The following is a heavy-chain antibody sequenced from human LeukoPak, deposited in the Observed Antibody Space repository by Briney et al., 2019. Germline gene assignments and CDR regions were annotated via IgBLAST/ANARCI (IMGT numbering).Heavy chain of an antibody. D-gene: IGHD6-13*01. V-gene: IGHV3-20*04. J-gene: IGHJ3*02. CDR3: AGWIAAAAFDI. Sequence: RPGGSLRLSCAASGFTFDDYGMSWVRQAPGKGLEWVSGINWNGVSTGYADSVNGRFTISRDNAKNSLYLQMNSLRDEDTALYYCAGWIAAAAFDIWGQGTMVTVSS. CDR1: GFTFDDYG. CDR2: INWNGVST.